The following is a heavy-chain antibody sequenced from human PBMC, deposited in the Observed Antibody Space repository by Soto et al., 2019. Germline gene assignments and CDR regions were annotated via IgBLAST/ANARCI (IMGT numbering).Heavy chain of an antibody. D-gene: IGHD2-15*01. V-gene: IGHV4-30-4*01. CDR1: GDSISTVDYF. CDR3: ARGRYCLTGRCFPNWFDS. CDR2: IYKSTTT. J-gene: IGHJ5*01. Sequence: TSETLSLTCSVSGDSISTVDYFWAWIRQPPGQALEYIGYIYKSTTTYYNPSFESRVAISLDTSKSQFSLTVTSVTAADTAVYFCARGRYCLTGRCFPNWFDSWGQGTLVTVSS.